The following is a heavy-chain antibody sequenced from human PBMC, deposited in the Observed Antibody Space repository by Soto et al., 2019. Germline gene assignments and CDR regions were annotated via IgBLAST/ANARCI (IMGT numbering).Heavy chain of an antibody. CDR2: IIPIFGNT. V-gene: IGHV1-18*01. Sequence: GTSVKVTCKASGGTFSSNASRWVRQAPGQGLEWMGGIIPIFGNTNYAQKLQGRVTMTTDTSTSTAYMELRSLRSDDTAVYYCARDTAAAGIFDYWGQGTLVTVSS. D-gene: IGHD6-13*01. CDR1: GGTFSSNA. CDR3: ARDTAAAGIFDY. J-gene: IGHJ4*02.